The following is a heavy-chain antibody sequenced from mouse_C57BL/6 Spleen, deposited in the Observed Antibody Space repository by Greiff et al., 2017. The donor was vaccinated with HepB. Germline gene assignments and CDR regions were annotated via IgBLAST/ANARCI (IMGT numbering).Heavy chain of an antibody. J-gene: IGHJ1*03. Sequence: VQLQQSGAELVRPGASVKLSCTASGFNIKDYYMHWVKQRPEQGLEWIGRIDPEDGDTEYAPKFQGKATMTADTSSNTAYLQLSSLTSEDTAVYYCTRNSLYNYASSYWYFDVWGTGTTVTVSS. CDR3: TRNSLYNYASSYWYFDV. D-gene: IGHD1-1*01. CDR1: GFNIKDYY. CDR2: IDPEDGDT. V-gene: IGHV14-1*01.